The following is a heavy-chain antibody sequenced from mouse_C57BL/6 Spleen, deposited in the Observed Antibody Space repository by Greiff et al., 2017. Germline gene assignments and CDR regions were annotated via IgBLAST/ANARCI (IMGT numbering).Heavy chain of an antibody. CDR2: ISSGSSTI. J-gene: IGHJ1*03. V-gene: IGHV5-17*01. CDR3: ARGYYYGSSLYWYFEV. Sequence: EVKLQESGGGLVKPGGSLKLSCAASGFTFSDYGMHWVRQAPEKGLEWVAYISSGSSTIYYADTVKGRFTISRDNAKNTLFLQMTSLRSEDTAMYYCARGYYYGSSLYWYFEVWGTGTTVTVSS. D-gene: IGHD1-1*01. CDR1: GFTFSDYG.